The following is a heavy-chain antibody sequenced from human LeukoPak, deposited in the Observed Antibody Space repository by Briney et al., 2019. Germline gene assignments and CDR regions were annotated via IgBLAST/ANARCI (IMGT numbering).Heavy chain of an antibody. V-gene: IGHV3-23*01. Sequence: GGSLRLSCAASGFTFSSYAMHWVRQAPGKGLEWVSAISGSGGSTYYADSVKGRFTISRDNSKNTLYLQMNSLRAEDTAVYYCAKDSSVYYYGSGSYSLFDYWGQGTLVTVS. CDR2: ISGSGGST. J-gene: IGHJ4*02. CDR1: GFTFSSYA. CDR3: AKDSSVYYYGSGSYSLFDY. D-gene: IGHD3-10*01.